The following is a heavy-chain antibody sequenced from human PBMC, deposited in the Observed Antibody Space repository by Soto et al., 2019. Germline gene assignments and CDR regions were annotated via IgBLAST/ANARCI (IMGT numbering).Heavy chain of an antibody. CDR3: AREGEMPYYYSGMDV. V-gene: IGHV1-18*01. CDR1: GYTFTTYG. J-gene: IGHJ6*02. D-gene: IGHD3-16*01. CDR2: ISGYNGNT. Sequence: QVQLVQSGAEVKKPGASVKVSCKSSGYTFTTYGISWVRQAPGQGLEWMGWISGYNGNTKYAQKFQGRVTMTTDTSTSPAYMDLRSLRSDDTAVYYCAREGEMPYYYSGMDVWGQGTTVTVYS.